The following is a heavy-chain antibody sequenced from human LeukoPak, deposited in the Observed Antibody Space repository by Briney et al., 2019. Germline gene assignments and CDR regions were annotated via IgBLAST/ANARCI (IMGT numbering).Heavy chain of an antibody. J-gene: IGHJ4*02. CDR2: ISAYNGNI. Sequence: ASVKVSCKASGYTFTSYGISWVRQAPGQGLEWMGWISAYNGNINYAQKLQGRVTMTTDTSTSTAYMELRSLRSDDTAVYYCARDQAYDYGDPGYFDYWGQGTLVTVSS. V-gene: IGHV1-18*01. D-gene: IGHD4-17*01. CDR1: GYTFTSYG. CDR3: ARDQAYDYGDPGYFDY.